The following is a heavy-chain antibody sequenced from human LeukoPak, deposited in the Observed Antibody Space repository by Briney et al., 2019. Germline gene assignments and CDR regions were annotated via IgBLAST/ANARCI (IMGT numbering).Heavy chain of an antibody. CDR2: IGSSDSTT. J-gene: IGHJ4*02. Sequence: PGGSLRLSCVASGFTFSSYEMNWVRQAPGKGLEWLSYIGSSDSTTHYANSVKGRFTISRDNAKNSLYLQMNSLRVEDTAVYYCAKRTGPGGSYYFDYWGQGTLVTVSS. CDR1: GFTFSSYE. CDR3: AKRTGPGGSYYFDY. D-gene: IGHD1-26*01. V-gene: IGHV3-48*03.